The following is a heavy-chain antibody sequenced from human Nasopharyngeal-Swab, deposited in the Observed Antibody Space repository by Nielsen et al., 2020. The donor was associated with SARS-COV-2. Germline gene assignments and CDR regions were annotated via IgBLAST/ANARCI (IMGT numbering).Heavy chain of an antibody. CDR1: EFCFSTYG. V-gene: IGHV3-23*01. D-gene: IGHD3-10*01. Sequence: GGSLRLSCAASEFCFSTYGMSWVRQAAGRGLEWVSTITNTGTSRYYADSVRGRFTISRDNSKNTAYLQMNSLRVEDTAIYYCAKRGSGGHFDYWGQGTLVTVSS. J-gene: IGHJ4*02. CDR3: AKRGSGGHFDY. CDR2: ITNTGTSR.